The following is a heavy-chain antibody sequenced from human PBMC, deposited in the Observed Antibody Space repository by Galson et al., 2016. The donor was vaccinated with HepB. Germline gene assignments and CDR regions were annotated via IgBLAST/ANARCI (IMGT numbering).Heavy chain of an antibody. CDR3: ARAAVGWQQLFSY. J-gene: IGHJ4*02. D-gene: IGHD6-13*01. CDR2: ISYDGSNK. V-gene: IGHV3-30*04. CDR1: GFTFSSYA. Sequence: SLRLSCAASGFTFSSYAMHWVRQAPGKGLEWVAVISYDGSNKYYADSVKGRFTIPRDNSKNTLYLQMNSLRAEDTAVYYCARAAVGWQQLFSYWGQGTLVTVSS.